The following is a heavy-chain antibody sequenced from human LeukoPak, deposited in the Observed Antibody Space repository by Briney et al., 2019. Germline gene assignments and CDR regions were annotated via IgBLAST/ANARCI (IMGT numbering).Heavy chain of an antibody. CDR3: AKDHNTAMDY. J-gene: IGHJ4*02. V-gene: IGHV3-30*02. D-gene: IGHD5-18*01. CDR2: IRYDGSNK. CDR1: GFTFSSYG. Sequence: PGGSLRLSCAASGFTFSSYGMHWVRQAPGKGLEWVAFIRYDGSNKYYADSVRGRFTISRDNSKNTLYLQMNSLRAEDTAVYYCAKDHNTAMDYWGQGTLVTVSS.